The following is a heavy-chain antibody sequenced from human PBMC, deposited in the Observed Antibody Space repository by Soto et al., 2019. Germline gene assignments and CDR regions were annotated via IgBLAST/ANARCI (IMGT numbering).Heavy chain of an antibody. CDR2: ISAHNGNT. CDR3: ARRRYGDY. CDR1: GYGFTTYG. D-gene: IGHD1-1*01. J-gene: IGHJ4*02. Sequence: QVHLVQSGAEVKKPGASVKVSCKGSGYGFTTYGITWVRQAPGQGLEWMAWISAHNGNTNYAQKVQGRVTVTRDTSTSTAYMELRSLRYDDTAVYYCARRRYGDYWGQGAQVTVSS. V-gene: IGHV1-18*01.